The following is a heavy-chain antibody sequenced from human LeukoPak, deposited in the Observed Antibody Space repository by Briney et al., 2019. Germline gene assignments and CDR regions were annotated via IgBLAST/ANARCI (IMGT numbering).Heavy chain of an antibody. V-gene: IGHV1-18*01. CDR3: AVGSGWYFVY. Sequence: GASVKVSCKASGGTFSRYAISWVRQAPGQGLEWMGWISAYNGNTNYAQKLQGRVTMTTDTSTSTAYMELRSLRSDDTAVYYCAVGSGWYFVYWGQGTLVTVSS. CDR1: GGTFSRYA. CDR2: ISAYNGNT. J-gene: IGHJ4*02. D-gene: IGHD6-19*01.